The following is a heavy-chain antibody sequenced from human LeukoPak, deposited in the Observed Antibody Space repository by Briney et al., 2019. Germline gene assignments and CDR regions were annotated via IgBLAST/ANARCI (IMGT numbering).Heavy chain of an antibody. CDR1: GFTVSSKY. D-gene: IGHD6-19*01. CDR2: ISSNGGST. Sequence: GGSLRLSCAASGFTVSSKYMHWVRQAPGKGLEYVSAISSNGGSTYYADSVKGRFTISRDNSKNTLYLQMSSLRAEDTAVYYCVKDGGSSGWYAFDYWGQGTLVTVSS. CDR3: VKDGGSSGWYAFDY. V-gene: IGHV3-64D*06. J-gene: IGHJ4*02.